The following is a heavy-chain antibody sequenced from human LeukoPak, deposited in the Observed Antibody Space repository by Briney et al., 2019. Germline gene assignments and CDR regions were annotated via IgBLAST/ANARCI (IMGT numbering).Heavy chain of an antibody. CDR3: ARTVAAGMYNWLDP. V-gene: IGHV5-51*01. CDR2: IYTGDSDT. D-gene: IGHD6-13*01. J-gene: IGHJ5*02. CDR1: GYTFSTYW. Sequence: GESPMIFCYASGYTFSTYWIAWVRQMPGEGLEGMGIIYTGDSDTRYSPSFQGHVTISADRSMSTAYLQWSSLRASDTAMYYCARTVAAGMYNWLDPWGQGTLVTVSS.